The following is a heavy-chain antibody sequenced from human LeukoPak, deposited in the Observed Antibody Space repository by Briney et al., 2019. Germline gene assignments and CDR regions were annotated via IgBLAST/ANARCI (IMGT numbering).Heavy chain of an antibody. J-gene: IGHJ3*02. Sequence: SETLSLTCTVSGGSISSYYWSWIRQPPGKGLEWIAYISDIGSINYNPSLKSRVTISLDTSKNQLSLQLSSVTAADTAVYYCARERELLRGDAFDIWGQGTMVTVSS. D-gene: IGHD1-26*01. V-gene: IGHV4-59*12. CDR1: GGSISSYY. CDR3: ARERELLRGDAFDI. CDR2: ISDIGSI.